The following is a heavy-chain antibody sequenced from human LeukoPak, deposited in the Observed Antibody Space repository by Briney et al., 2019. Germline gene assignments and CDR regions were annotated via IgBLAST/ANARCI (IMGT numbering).Heavy chain of an antibody. J-gene: IGHJ3*02. CDR2: IRYDGSNK. V-gene: IGHV3-30*02. Sequence: GGSLRLSCAASGFTFSSYGMHWVRQAPGKGLEWVAFIRYDGSNKYYADSVKGRFTISRDNSKNTLYLQMNSLRAEDTAVYYCAKDRGGGYYDDAFDIWGQGTMVTVSS. CDR1: GFTFSSYG. CDR3: AKDRGGGYYDDAFDI. D-gene: IGHD1-26*01.